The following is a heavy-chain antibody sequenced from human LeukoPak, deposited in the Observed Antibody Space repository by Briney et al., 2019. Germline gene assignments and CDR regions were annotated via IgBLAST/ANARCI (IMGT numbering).Heavy chain of an antibody. CDR2: INWNGGST. Sequence: GGSLRLSCAASGFTFDDYGMSWARQAPGKGLEWVSGINWNGGSTGYADSVKGRFTISRDNAKNSLYLQMNSLRAEDTAVYYCARDPPVVVVAATQSDYWGQGTLVTVSS. CDR1: GFTFDDYG. CDR3: ARDPPVVVVAATQSDY. D-gene: IGHD2-15*01. J-gene: IGHJ4*02. V-gene: IGHV3-20*04.